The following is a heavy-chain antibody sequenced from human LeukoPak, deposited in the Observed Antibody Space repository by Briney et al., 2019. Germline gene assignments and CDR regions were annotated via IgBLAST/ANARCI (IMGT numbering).Heavy chain of an antibody. V-gene: IGHV4-59*01. CDR3: ARDLGFGELFFDP. CDR1: GGSISSYY. CDR2: IYYSGST. D-gene: IGHD3-10*01. J-gene: IGHJ5*02. Sequence: SETLSLTCTVSGGSISSYYWSWIRQPAGKGLEWIGYIYYSGSTNYNPSLKSRVTISVDTSKNQFSLKLSSVTAADTAVYYCARDLGFGELFFDPWGQGTLVTVSS.